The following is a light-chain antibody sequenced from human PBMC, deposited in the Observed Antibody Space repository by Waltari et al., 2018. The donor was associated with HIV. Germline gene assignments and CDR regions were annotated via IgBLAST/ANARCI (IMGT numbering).Light chain of an antibody. J-gene: IGLJ3*02. V-gene: IGLV1-44*01. Sequence: QSLLTQPPSASGTPGKRVTISCSGSSSNIGSKTVNWYQKLQGKAPSVLIYNNNERPSGVPDRFSGSKSGTSASLTISGLQSADEADYYFAAWDDSVNGWVFGGGTKLTVL. CDR1: SSNIGSKT. CDR2: NNN. CDR3: AAWDDSVNGWV.